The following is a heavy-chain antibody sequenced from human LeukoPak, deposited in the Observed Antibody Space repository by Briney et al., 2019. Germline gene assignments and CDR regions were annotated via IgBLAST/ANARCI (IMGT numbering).Heavy chain of an antibody. D-gene: IGHD6-19*01. Sequence: RAGGSLRLSCAVSGFMFDGYAMHWVRHVPGKGLEWVSSINWNGSGDLYADSVKGRFTISRDNAKNSLYLHMTSLGTEDTALYYCARGRRTVAGHFDSWGQGTLVTVSS. V-gene: IGHV3-9*01. CDR1: GFMFDGYA. J-gene: IGHJ4*02. CDR2: INWNGSGD. CDR3: ARGRRTVAGHFDS.